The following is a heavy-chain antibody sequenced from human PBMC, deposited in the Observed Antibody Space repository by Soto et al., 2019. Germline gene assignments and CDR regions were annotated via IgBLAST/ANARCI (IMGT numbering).Heavy chain of an antibody. CDR3: AKDYDSSGYYLDY. Sequence: GGSLRLSCAASGFTFIRYAMSWVRQAPGKGLEWVSAISGSGGSTYYADSVKGRFTISRDNSKNTLYLQMNSLRAEDTAVYYCAKDYDSSGYYLDYWGQGTLVTVSS. D-gene: IGHD3-22*01. J-gene: IGHJ4*02. CDR2: ISGSGGST. V-gene: IGHV3-23*01. CDR1: GFTFIRYA.